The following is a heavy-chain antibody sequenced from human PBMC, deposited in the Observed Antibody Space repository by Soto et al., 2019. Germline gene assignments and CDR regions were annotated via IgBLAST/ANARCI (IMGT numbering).Heavy chain of an antibody. CDR3: ARASGIAARSTPFDY. D-gene: IGHD6-6*01. CDR2: ISYDGSNK. CDR1: GFTFNSYG. J-gene: IGHJ4*02. Sequence: PGGSLRLSCAASGFTFNSYGMHWVRQAPGKGLEWVAVISYDGSNKYYADSVKGRFTISRDNSKNTLYLQMNSLRAEDTAVYYCARASGIAARSTPFDYWGQGTLVTVSS. V-gene: IGHV3-30*03.